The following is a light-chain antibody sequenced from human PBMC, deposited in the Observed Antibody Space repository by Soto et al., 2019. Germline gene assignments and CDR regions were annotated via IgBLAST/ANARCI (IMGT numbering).Light chain of an antibody. J-gene: IGLJ1*01. CDR1: SSDIGGYTY. V-gene: IGLV2-8*01. Sequence: LTQPPSASGSPGQSVTISCSGSSSDIGGYTYVSWYQHHPGKAPKLMIYEVSKRPSGVPDRFSGSKSGNTASLTVSGLQAEDEADYYCSSFADSNSYVFGTGTKVTVL. CDR3: SSFADSNSYV. CDR2: EVS.